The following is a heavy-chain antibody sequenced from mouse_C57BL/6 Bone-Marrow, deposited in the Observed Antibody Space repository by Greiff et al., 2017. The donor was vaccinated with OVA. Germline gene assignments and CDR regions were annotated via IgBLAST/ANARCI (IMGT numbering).Heavy chain of an antibody. J-gene: IGHJ2*01. CDR1: GYTFTSYW. V-gene: IGHV1-64*01. CDR2: IHPSSGST. CDR3: AREGSLVDY. Sequence: QVQLKQPGAELVKPGASVKLSCKASGYTFTSYWMHWVKQRPGQGLEWIGMIHPSSGSTNYNEKFKSKATLTVDKSSSTAYMQGSSLTSEDSAVYYCAREGSLVDYWDQGTTLTVS.